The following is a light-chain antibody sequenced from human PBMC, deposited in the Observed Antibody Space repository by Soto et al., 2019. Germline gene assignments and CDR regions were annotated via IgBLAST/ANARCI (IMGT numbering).Light chain of an antibody. Sequence: EIVMTQSPATLSVSPGEGATLSCKASQNVYNNLAWYQQRPGQPPRLLIYDASTRATGISARFSGSGYGTEFTLTISGLQSEDFAVYFCQQCRNWPLTFGGGTKV. J-gene: IGKJ4*01. CDR1: QNVYNN. CDR3: QQCRNWPLT. CDR2: DAS. V-gene: IGKV3-15*01.